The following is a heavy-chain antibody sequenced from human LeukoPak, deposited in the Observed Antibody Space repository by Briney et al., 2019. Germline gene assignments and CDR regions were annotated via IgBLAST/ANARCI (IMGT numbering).Heavy chain of an antibody. J-gene: IGHJ4*02. CDR2: ISYDGSNK. V-gene: IGHV3-30*03. CDR3: ARYYRDTSRGWYYVDF. CDR1: GFTFSHYG. D-gene: IGHD6-19*01. Sequence: PGRSLRLSCAASGFTFSHYGMHWVRQAPGKGLEWVAVISYDGSNKYYVDSVKGRFTISRDNSKNSLYLQMNSLRVEDTAVYYCARYYRDTSRGWYYVDFWGQGTLVTVSS.